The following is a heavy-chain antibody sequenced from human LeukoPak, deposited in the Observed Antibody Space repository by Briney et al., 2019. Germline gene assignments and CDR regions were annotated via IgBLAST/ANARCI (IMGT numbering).Heavy chain of an antibody. CDR2: IVQSGTT. Sequence: PGGSLRRSCVASGLTFSTSDTSWVRQAPGKGPEWLSLIVQSGTTYYAESVEGRFTISRDNSQNTVFMQMNSLRAEDTAVYYCATRPTPRDRDFWGQGTLVTVSS. CDR3: ATRPTPRDRDF. CDR1: GLTFSTSD. D-gene: IGHD5-24*01. V-gene: IGHV3-23*01. J-gene: IGHJ4*02.